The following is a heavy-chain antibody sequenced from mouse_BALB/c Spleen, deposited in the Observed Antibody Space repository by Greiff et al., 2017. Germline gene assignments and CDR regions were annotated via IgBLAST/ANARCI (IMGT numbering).Heavy chain of an antibody. D-gene: IGHD1-1*01. CDR2: IDPANGNT. V-gene: IGHV14-3*02. CDR1: GFNIKDTY. CDR3: ARSNYGSSYFDY. J-gene: IGHJ2*01. Sequence: VHVKQSGAELVKPGASVKLSCTASGFNIKDTYMHWVKQRPEQGLEWIGRIDPANGNTKYDPKFQGKATITADTSSNTAYLQLSSLTSEDTAVYYCARSNYGSSYFDYWGQGTTLTVSS.